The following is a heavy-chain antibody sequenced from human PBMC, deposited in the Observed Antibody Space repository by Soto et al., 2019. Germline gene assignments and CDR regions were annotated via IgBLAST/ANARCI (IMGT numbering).Heavy chain of an antibody. D-gene: IGHD5-18*01. CDR2: IYYSGST. CDR3: ARPLYSYGPMDV. V-gene: IGHV4-61*01. CDR1: GGSVSSGSYY. Sequence: SETLSLTCTVSGGSVSSGSYYWSWIRQPPGKGLEWIGYIYYSGSTNYNPSLKSRITISVDTSKNQFSLKLSSVTAADTAVYYCARPLYSYGPMDVWGQGTTVTVSS. J-gene: IGHJ6*02.